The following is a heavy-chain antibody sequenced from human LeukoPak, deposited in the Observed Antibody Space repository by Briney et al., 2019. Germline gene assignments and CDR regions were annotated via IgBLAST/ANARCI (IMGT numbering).Heavy chain of an antibody. J-gene: IGHJ3*02. V-gene: IGHV4-59*11. CDR1: GGSISSHY. Sequence: PSETLSLTCTVSGGSISSHYWSWIRQSPERGLEWIGFIYYSGTTRYNPSLRGRVTMSVDTSKNHFSLKLTSVTAADTAVYYCARLLNNDNSGDPDTFDTWGQGTMVTVSS. CDR3: ARLLNNDNSGDPDTFDT. CDR2: IYYSGTT. D-gene: IGHD3-22*01.